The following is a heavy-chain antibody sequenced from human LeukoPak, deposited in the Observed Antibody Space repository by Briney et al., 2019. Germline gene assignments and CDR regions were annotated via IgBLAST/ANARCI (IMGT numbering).Heavy chain of an antibody. V-gene: IGHV4-59*01. CDR2: IYYSGST. J-gene: IGHJ5*02. CDR3: AREGRGYCTNGVCSDNWFDP. D-gene: IGHD2-8*01. Sequence: PSETLSLTCTVSGGSISSYYWSWIRQPPGKGLEWIGYIYYSGSTNYNPSLKSRVTISVDTSKNQFSLKLSSVTAADTAVYYCAREGRGYCTNGVCSDNWFDPWGQGTLVTVSS. CDR1: GGSISSYY.